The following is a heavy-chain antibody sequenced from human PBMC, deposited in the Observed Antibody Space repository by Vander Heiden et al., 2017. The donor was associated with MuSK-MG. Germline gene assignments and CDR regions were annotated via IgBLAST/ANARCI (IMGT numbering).Heavy chain of an antibody. V-gene: IGHV1-24*01. CDR3: ATDTHGSGKFDY. D-gene: IGHD3-10*01. Sequence: QVQLVQSGAEVKKPGASVKVSCKVSGYTLTELSMHWVRQAPGKGLEWMGGFDPEDGETIYAQKFQGRVTMTEDTSTDTAYMELSSLGSEDTAVFYCATDTHGSGKFDYWGQGTLVTVSS. J-gene: IGHJ4*02. CDR2: FDPEDGET. CDR1: GYTLTELS.